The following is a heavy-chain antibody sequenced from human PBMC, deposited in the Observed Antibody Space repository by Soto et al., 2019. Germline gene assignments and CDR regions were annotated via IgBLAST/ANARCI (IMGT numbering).Heavy chain of an antibody. V-gene: IGHV1-18*01. CDR3: AREQIRDMVVLPISIMDACDV. D-gene: IGHD2-15*01. CDR2: ISGYNGFT. J-gene: IGHJ3*01. Sequence: QVQLVQSGVEVRKPGASVKVSCKASGYTFYNYGISWVRQAPGQGLEWMGWISGYNGFTNYAQNFQDRVTMTRDTATSTAYMEMRSLRSDDTAVYYCAREQIRDMVVLPISIMDACDVWGQGTMVTVSS. CDR1: GYTFYNYG.